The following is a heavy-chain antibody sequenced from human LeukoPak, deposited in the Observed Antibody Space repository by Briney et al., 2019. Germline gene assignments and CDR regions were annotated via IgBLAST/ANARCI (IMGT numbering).Heavy chain of an antibody. CDR2: IIPIFGTA. CDR3: ARGNCSSTSCYGYYYYYYMDV. V-gene: IGHV1-69*05. J-gene: IGHJ6*03. CDR1: GGTFSSYA. Sequence: SVKVSCKASGGTFSSYAISWVRQAPGQGLEWMGGIIPIFGTANYAQKFQGRVTITTDESTSTAYMELSSLRSEDTAVYNCARGNCSSTSCYGYYYYYYMDVWGKGTTVTVSS. D-gene: IGHD2-2*01.